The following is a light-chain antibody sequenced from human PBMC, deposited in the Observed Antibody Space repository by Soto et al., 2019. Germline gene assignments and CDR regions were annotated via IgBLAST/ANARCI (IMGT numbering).Light chain of an antibody. CDR1: SSNIVNNY. J-gene: IGLJ3*02. CDR3: ATWDTSLSAVV. V-gene: IGLV1-51*01. Sequence: QSVLTQPPSVSAAPGQKVTISCSGSSSNIVNNYVSWYQQLPGTAPKLLIYDNYKRPSGIPDRFSGSKSGTSATLGITGLQTGDEADYFCATWDTSLSAVVFGGGTMLTVL. CDR2: DNY.